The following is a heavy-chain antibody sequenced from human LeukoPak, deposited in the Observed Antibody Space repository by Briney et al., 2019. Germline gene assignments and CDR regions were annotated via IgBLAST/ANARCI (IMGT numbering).Heavy chain of an antibody. CDR1: GGSISSSSYY. CDR3: ARATAMDPMNYYYYYMDV. J-gene: IGHJ6*03. CDR2: IYYSGST. Sequence: SETLSLTCTGSGGSISSSSYYWGWIRQPPGKGLEWIGSIYYSGSTYYNPSLKSRVTISVDTSKNQVSRKLSSVTAADTAVYYCARATAMDPMNYYYYYMDVWGKGTTVTVSS. V-gene: IGHV4-39*01. D-gene: IGHD5-18*01.